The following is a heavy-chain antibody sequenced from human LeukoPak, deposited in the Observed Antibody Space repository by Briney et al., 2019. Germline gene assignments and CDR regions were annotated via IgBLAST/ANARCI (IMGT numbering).Heavy chain of an antibody. CDR1: GYTFTSYW. CDR2: IYPGDSDT. D-gene: IGHD2-15*01. Sequence: GESLKISCEGSGYTFTSYWIAWVRQMPGKGLEWMGIIYPGDSDTRYSPSFQGQVTISADKSIGTAYLQWSSLKASDTAMYYCASTIGYSGAYIGIWGQGTLVTVSS. V-gene: IGHV5-51*01. J-gene: IGHJ4*02. CDR3: ASTIGYSGAYIGI.